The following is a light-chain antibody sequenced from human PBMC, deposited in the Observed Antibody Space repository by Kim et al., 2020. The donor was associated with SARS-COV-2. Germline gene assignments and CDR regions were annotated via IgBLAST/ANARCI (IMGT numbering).Light chain of an antibody. CDR2: RNN. V-gene: IGLV10-54*01. J-gene: IGLJ2*01. CDR1: GNDVGNQG. CDR3: SAWDSSLSAVV. Sequence: RAATLTCTGNGNDVGNQGAAWLQQHQGPPPKLLSYRNNNRPSGISERLSASRSGNTASLTITGLQPEDEADYYCSAWDSSLSAVVFGGGTQLTVL.